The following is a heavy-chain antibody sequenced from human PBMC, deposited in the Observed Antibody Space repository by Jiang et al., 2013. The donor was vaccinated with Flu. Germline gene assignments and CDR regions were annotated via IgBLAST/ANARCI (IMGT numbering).Heavy chain of an antibody. J-gene: IGHJ4*02. D-gene: IGHD3-10*01. CDR3: AATMVRGVSGLGY. V-gene: IGHV1-69*05. Sequence: GAEVKKPGSSVKVSCKASGGTFSSYAISWVRQAPGQGLEWMGGIIPIFGTANYAQKLQGRVTMTTDTSTSTAYMELRSLRSDDTAVYYCAATMVRGVSGLGYWGQGTLVTVSS. CDR2: IIPIFGTA. CDR1: GGTFSSYA.